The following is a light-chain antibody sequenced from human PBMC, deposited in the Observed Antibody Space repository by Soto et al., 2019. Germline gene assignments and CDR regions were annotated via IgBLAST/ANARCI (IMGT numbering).Light chain of an antibody. Sequence: SYELTQPPSVSVSPAQTASITCSGDKLGDKYACWYQQKPGQSPVLVIYQDIKRPSGIPDRFSGSNSGNTATLTISGTQPMEEADYYCQAWDSSTVVFGGGTKLTV. V-gene: IGLV3-1*01. J-gene: IGLJ3*02. CDR2: QDI. CDR1: KLGDKY. CDR3: QAWDSSTVV.